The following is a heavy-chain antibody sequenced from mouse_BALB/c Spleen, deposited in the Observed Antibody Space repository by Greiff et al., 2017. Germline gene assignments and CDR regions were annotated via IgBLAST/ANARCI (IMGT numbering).Heavy chain of an antibody. D-gene: IGHD2-2*01. Sequence: VKVVESGPGLVAPSQSLSITCTVSGFSLTSYGVHWVRQPPGKGLEWLGVIWAGGSTNYNSALMSRLSISKDNSKSQVFLKMNSLQTDDTAMYYCARIYYGYDLYAMDYWGQGTSVTVSS. CDR2: IWAGGST. CDR1: GFSLTSYG. J-gene: IGHJ4*01. V-gene: IGHV2-9*02. CDR3: ARIYYGYDLYAMDY.